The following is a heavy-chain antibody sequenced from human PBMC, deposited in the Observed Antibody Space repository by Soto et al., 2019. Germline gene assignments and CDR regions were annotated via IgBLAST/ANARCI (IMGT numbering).Heavy chain of an antibody. V-gene: IGHV1-8*01. CDR3: ARPRSGSYYYGMDV. J-gene: IGHJ6*02. CDR1: GCTFTSYD. CDR2: MNPNSGNT. Sequence: QVQLVQSGAEVKKPGASVKVSCKASGCTFTSYDINWVRQATGQGLEWMGWMNPNSGNTGYAQKFQGRVTMTRNTSIITAYMELSSLRSEDTAVYYCARPRSGSYYYGMDVWGQGTAVTVSS. D-gene: IGHD3-3*01.